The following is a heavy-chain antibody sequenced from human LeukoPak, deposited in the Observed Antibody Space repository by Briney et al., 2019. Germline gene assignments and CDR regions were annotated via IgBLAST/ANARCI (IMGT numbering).Heavy chain of an antibody. V-gene: IGHV3-7*01. CDR3: ARGLVVVAATLGY. Sequence: GGSLRLSCAASGFTFSSYAMSWVRQAPGKGLEWVANIKQDGSEKYYVDSVKGRFTISRDNAENSLYLQMNSLRAEDTAVYYCARGLVVVAATLGYWGQGTLVTVSS. D-gene: IGHD2-15*01. CDR2: IKQDGSEK. J-gene: IGHJ4*02. CDR1: GFTFSSYA.